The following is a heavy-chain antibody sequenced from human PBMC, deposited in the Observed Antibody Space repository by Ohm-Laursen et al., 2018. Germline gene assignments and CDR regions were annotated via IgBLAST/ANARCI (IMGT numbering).Heavy chain of an antibody. D-gene: IGHD3-10*01. V-gene: IGHV1-8*01. CDR1: GYTFSSYD. Sequence: ASVKVSCKVSGYTFSSYDVTWVRQATGQGLEWMGWVNPISGNTGYAQKFQGRVTMTRNTSISTAYMELSSLRSEDTAVYYCARGKIGHYYGMDVWGQGTTVTVSS. J-gene: IGHJ6*02. CDR2: VNPISGNT. CDR3: ARGKIGHYYGMDV.